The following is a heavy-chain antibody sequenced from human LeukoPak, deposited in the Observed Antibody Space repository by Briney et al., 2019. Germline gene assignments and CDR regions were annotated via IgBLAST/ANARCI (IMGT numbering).Heavy chain of an antibody. D-gene: IGHD3-16*02. CDR2: INPNSGGP. V-gene: IGHV1-2*06. J-gene: IGHJ4*02. CDR3: ARRGEVSAFDF. Sequence: ASVKVSCKASGYTFTGYYMHWVRQAPGQGLEWKGRINPNSGGPNYAQKFQGRVTMTRDTSINTAYMELSSLRSDDTAVYYCARRGEVSAFDFWGQGTLVTVSS. CDR1: GYTFTGYY.